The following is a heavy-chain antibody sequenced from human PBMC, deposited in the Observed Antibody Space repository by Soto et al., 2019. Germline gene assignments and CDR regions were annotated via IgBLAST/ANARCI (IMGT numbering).Heavy chain of an antibody. CDR1: GFTFSSYA. Sequence: QVQLVESGGGEVQPGRSLRLSCAASGFTFSSYAMHWVRQAPGKGLEWVAVISYDGSNKYYADSVKGRFTISRDNSKNTLYLQMNSLRAEDTAVYYCARGGEGYFDLWGRGTLVTVSS. V-gene: IGHV3-30-3*01. J-gene: IGHJ2*01. CDR2: ISYDGSNK. D-gene: IGHD2-21*01. CDR3: ARGGEGYFDL.